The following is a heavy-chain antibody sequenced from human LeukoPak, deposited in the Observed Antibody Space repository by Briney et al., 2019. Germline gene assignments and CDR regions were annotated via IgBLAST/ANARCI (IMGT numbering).Heavy chain of an antibody. CDR2: INHSGST. V-gene: IGHV4-34*01. CDR1: GGSFSGYY. J-gene: IGHJ4*02. Sequence: SETLSLTCAVYGGSFSGYYWSWIRQPPGKGLEWIGEINHSGSTNYNPSLKSRVTISVGTSKNQFSLKLSSVTAADTAVYYCARAARRITIFGVVSLGYYFVYWGQGTLVTVSS. D-gene: IGHD3-3*01. CDR3: ARAARRITIFGVVSLGYYFVY.